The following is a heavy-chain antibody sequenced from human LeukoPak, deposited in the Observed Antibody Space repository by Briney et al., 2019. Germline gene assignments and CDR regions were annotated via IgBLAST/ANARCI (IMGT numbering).Heavy chain of an antibody. Sequence: GGSLRLSCAASGFTFSSYAMSWVRQAPGKGLEWVSAISGSGGSTYYADSVKGRFTISRDNSKNTLYLQMNSLRAEDTAVYYCAKDIEHYYDSSGYFGYWGQGTLVTVSS. J-gene: IGHJ4*02. D-gene: IGHD3-22*01. CDR3: AKDIEHYYDSSGYFGY. CDR2: ISGSGGST. CDR1: GFTFSSYA. V-gene: IGHV3-23*01.